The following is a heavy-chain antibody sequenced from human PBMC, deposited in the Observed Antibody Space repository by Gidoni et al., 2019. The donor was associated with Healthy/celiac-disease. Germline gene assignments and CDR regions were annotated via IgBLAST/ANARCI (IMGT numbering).Heavy chain of an antibody. D-gene: IGHD6-13*01. J-gene: IGHJ3*02. CDR1: GFTFSSYS. CDR2: ISSSSSYI. CDR3: ARDTSWYYAFDI. V-gene: IGHV3-21*01. Sequence: EVQLVESGGGLVKPGGSLRPSCAASGFTFSSYSMNWVRQAPGKGLEWVSSISSSSSYIYYADSVKGRFTISRDNAKNSLYLQMNSLRAEDTAVYYCARDTSWYYAFDIWGQGTMVTVSS.